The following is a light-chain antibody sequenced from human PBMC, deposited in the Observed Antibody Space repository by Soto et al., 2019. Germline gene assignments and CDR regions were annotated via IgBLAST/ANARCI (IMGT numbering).Light chain of an antibody. CDR3: QQSYSTPLT. CDR1: QSILHSSNNKDF. J-gene: IGKJ4*01. Sequence: DIVMTQSPASLAVSLGERATINCKSSQSILHSSNNKDFLAWYQQRPGQPPKLLIYWASTRESVVPDRFSGSGSGTDFTLTVSSLQAEDVAVYYCQQSYSTPLTFGGGTKVEL. CDR2: WAS. V-gene: IGKV4-1*01.